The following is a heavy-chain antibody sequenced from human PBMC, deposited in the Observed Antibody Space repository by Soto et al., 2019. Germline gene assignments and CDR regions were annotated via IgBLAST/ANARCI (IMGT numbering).Heavy chain of an antibody. CDR1: GFTFSSYG. CDR2: IWYDGSNK. Sequence: QVQLVESGGGVVQPGRSLRLSCAASGFTFSSYGMHWVRQAPGKWLEWVAVIWYDGSNKYYADSVKGRFTISRDNSKNTLYLQMNSLRAEDTAVYYCARGMTTVTEFDYWGQGTLVTVSS. J-gene: IGHJ4*02. CDR3: ARGMTTVTEFDY. V-gene: IGHV3-33*01. D-gene: IGHD4-17*01.